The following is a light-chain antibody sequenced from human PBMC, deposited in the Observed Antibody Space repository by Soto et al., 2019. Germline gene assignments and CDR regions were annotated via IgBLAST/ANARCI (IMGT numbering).Light chain of an antibody. Sequence: DIQMTQSPSSVSASIGDRVTITCRASQIIGSWLAWYQQKPGKAPTLLIYAASSLQSGVPSRFSGSGSGTELTLTIPSLQAEDSATSYCQQANSFPFTFGPGTKVHIK. CDR2: AAS. V-gene: IGKV1-12*02. CDR3: QQANSFPFT. J-gene: IGKJ3*01. CDR1: QIIGSW.